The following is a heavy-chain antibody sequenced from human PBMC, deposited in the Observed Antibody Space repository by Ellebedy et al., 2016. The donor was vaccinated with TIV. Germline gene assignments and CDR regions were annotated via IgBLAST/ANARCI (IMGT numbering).Heavy chain of an antibody. CDR3: TTDPYCSGGSCSHFDY. CDR1: GLTFSNAW. Sequence: GESLKISXAASGLTFSNAWMSWVRQAPGKGLEWVGRIKSKTDGGTTDYAAPVKGRFTISRDDSENTLYLQTNSLKTEDTAVYYCTTDPYCSGGSCSHFDYWGQGTLVTVSS. V-gene: IGHV3-15*01. J-gene: IGHJ4*02. D-gene: IGHD2-15*01. CDR2: IKSKTDGGTT.